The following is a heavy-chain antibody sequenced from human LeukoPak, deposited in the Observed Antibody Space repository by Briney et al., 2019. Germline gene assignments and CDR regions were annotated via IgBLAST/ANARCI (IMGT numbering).Heavy chain of an antibody. D-gene: IGHD3-10*01. CDR1: GGSISNYY. Sequence: SETLSLTCTVSGGSISNYYWSWIRQPPGKGLEWIGYVYYSGSTNYSPSLKSRATISVDTSKNQFSLKLSSVTAADTAVYYCARSPYYYGSGSYYIDYWGQGTLVSVSS. CDR3: ARSPYYYGSGSYYIDY. J-gene: IGHJ4*02. V-gene: IGHV4-59*01. CDR2: VYYSGST.